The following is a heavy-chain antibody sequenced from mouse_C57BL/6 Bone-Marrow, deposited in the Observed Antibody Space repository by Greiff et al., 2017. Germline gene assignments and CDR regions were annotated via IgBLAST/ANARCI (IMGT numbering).Heavy chain of an antibody. CDR3: AREAMYYCGSSRGFAY. J-gene: IGHJ3*01. Sequence: EVQLLESGGGLVKPGGSLKLSCAASGFTFSSYAMSWVRQTPEQRLEWVATISDGGSYTYYPDNVKGRFTISRDNSKNNLYLQMSHLTSEDTAMYYCAREAMYYCGSSRGFAYWGQGTLVTVSA. CDR1: GFTFSSYA. D-gene: IGHD1-1*01. V-gene: IGHV5-4*01. CDR2: ISDGGSYT.